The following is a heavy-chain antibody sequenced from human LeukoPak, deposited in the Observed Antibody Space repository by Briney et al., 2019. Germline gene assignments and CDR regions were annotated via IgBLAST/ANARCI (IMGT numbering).Heavy chain of an antibody. V-gene: IGHV3-73*01. CDR2: IRSKANSYAT. D-gene: IGHD2-21*02. CDR1: GFTFSGSA. J-gene: IGHJ4*02. Sequence: GGSLRLSCAASGFTFSGSAMHWVRQASGKGLEWVGRIRSKANSYATAYAASVKGRFTISRDDSKNTAYLQMNSLKTEDTAVYYCTRPAAPCGDCNLYYFDYWAQGTLVTVSS. CDR3: TRPAAPCGDCNLYYFDY.